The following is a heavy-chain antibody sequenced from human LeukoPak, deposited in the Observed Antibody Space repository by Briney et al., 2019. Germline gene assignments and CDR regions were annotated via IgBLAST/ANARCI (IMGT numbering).Heavy chain of an antibody. CDR2: ISSSSSYI. D-gene: IGHD3-22*01. J-gene: IGHJ4*02. CDR1: GFTFSSYS. Sequence: PGGSLRLSCAASGFTFSSYSMNWVRQAPGKGLEWVSSISSSSSYIYYADSVKGRFTISRDNAKNSLYLQMNSLRAEDTAVYYCARDLDSSGSRPIPWGQGTLVTVSS. V-gene: IGHV3-21*01. CDR3: ARDLDSSGSRPIP.